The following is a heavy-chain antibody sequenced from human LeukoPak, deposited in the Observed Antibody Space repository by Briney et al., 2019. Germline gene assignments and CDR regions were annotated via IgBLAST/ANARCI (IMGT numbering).Heavy chain of an antibody. CDR2: IYSSGRT. J-gene: IGHJ4*02. CDR1: GFTVSSNY. CDR3: ARVDLYYGSGSYYPPDY. D-gene: IGHD3-10*01. V-gene: IGHV3-66*01. Sequence: GGSLRLSSAASGFTVSSNYMSSVRQAPGKGLEWGSVIYSSGRTDYADSVKDRFTISRYNSNNRLYLHMNSLRAEDTAVYYCARVDLYYGSGSYYPPDYWGQGTLVTVSS.